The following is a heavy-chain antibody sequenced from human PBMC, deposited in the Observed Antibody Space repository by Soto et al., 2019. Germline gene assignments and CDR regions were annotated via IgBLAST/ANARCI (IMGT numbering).Heavy chain of an antibody. CDR2: ITYDGSNK. J-gene: IGHJ4*02. CDR3: AKGRELLWFGELLFDY. D-gene: IGHD3-10*01. Sequence: QVQLVESGGGVVQPGRSLRLSCAASGFTFSSYGMHWVRQAPGKGLEWVAGITYDGSNKYYADSVKGRFTISRDNSKNTLYQKMNSLRAEDTAVYYCAKGRELLWFGELLFDYWGQGTLVTVSS. V-gene: IGHV3-30*18. CDR1: GFTFSSYG.